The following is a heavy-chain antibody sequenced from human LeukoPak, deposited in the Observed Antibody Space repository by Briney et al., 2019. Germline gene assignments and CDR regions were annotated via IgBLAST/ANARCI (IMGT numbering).Heavy chain of an antibody. CDR2: INWDGDAY. Sequence: PGGSLRLSCTDSGNTFDDYGMTWVRQAPGKGLEWVSGINWDGDAYNYAASVKGRFTISRDNAKNSLYLEMNSLRVEDTAVYFCARDLSSSWYSLAYWGQGILVIVSS. CDR1: GNTFDDYG. D-gene: IGHD3-22*01. V-gene: IGHV3-20*04. CDR3: ARDLSSSWYSLAY. J-gene: IGHJ4*02.